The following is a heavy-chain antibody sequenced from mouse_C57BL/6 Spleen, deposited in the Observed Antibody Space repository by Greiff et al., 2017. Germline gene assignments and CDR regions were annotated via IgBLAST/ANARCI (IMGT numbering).Heavy chain of an antibody. V-gene: IGHV5-9-1*02. CDR3: TRDPLNYYGSSYDAMDY. J-gene: IGHJ4*01. CDR1: GFTFSSYA. CDR2: ISSGGDYI. Sequence: EVQVVESGEGLVKPGGSLKLSCAASGFTFSSYAMSWVRQTPEKRLEWVAYISSGGDYIYYADTVKGRFTISRDNARNTLYLQMSSLKSEDTAMYYCTRDPLNYYGSSYDAMDYWGQGTSVTVSS. D-gene: IGHD1-1*01.